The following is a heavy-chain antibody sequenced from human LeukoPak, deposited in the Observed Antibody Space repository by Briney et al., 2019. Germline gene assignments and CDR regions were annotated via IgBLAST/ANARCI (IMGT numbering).Heavy chain of an antibody. CDR1: GFTFSNYE. D-gene: IGHD3-10*01. CDR3: AKELYQNYYYNYGLDV. Sequence: GGSLRLSCAASGFTFSNYEMNWVRQAPGKGLEWVSYISSSGSTGYYADSVKGRFTISRDNAKNSLYPQMNSLRAEDTAVYYCAKELYQNYYYNYGLDVWGKGTTVTVSS. CDR2: ISSSGSTG. J-gene: IGHJ6*04. V-gene: IGHV3-48*03.